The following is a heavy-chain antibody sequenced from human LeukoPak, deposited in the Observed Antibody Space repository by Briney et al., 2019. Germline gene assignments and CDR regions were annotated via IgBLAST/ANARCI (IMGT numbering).Heavy chain of an antibody. V-gene: IGHV4-59*01. J-gene: IGHJ4*02. CDR3: ARAASSWSFDY. D-gene: IGHD6-13*01. Sequence: PSETLSLTCTVSGVSISNYYWSWIRQPPGKGLEWIGYIYYSGSTNYSPSLKSRVTISVDTSKNQFSLKLSSVTAADTAVYYCARAASSWSFDYWGQGTLVTVS. CDR1: GVSISNYY. CDR2: IYYSGST.